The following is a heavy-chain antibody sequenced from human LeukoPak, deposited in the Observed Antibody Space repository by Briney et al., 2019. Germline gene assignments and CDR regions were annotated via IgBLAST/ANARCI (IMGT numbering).Heavy chain of an antibody. CDR1: GYTLTELS. D-gene: IGHD3-22*01. CDR2: FDPEDGET. V-gene: IGHV1-24*01. Sequence: ASVKVSCKISGYTLTELSMHWVRRAPGKGLEWMGGFDPEDGETIYAQKFQGRVTMTEDTSTDTAYMELSSLRSEDTAVYYCATSVTMMGNWFDPWGQGTLVTVSS. CDR3: ATSVTMMGNWFDP. J-gene: IGHJ5*02.